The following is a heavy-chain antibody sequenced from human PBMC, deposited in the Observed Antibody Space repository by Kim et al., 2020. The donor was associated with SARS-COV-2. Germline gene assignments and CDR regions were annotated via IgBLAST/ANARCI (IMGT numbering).Heavy chain of an antibody. V-gene: IGHV1-8*01. CDR1: GYTFTSYD. J-gene: IGHJ6*02. CDR3: ARGLVVPAAIPIFYYYYYGMDV. D-gene: IGHD2-2*01. CDR2: MNPNSGNT. Sequence: ASVKVSCKASGYTFTSYDINWVRQATGQGLEWMGWMNPNSGNTGYAQKFQGRVTMTRNTSISTAYMELSSLRSEDTAVYYCARGLVVPAAIPIFYYYYYGMDVWGQGTTVTVSS.